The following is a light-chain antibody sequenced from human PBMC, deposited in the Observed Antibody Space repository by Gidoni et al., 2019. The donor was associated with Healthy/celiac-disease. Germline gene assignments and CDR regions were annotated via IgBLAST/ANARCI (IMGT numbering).Light chain of an antibody. Sequence: QSALTQPASVSGSPGQSITISCTGTRSDVGGYNCVSWYQQHPGKAPKLMIYEVSNRPSGVSNRFSGSKSGNTASLTISGLQAEDEADYYCSSYTSSSRWVFGGGTKLTVL. CDR1: RSDVGGYNC. J-gene: IGLJ3*02. CDR3: SSYTSSSRWV. V-gene: IGLV2-14*01. CDR2: EVS.